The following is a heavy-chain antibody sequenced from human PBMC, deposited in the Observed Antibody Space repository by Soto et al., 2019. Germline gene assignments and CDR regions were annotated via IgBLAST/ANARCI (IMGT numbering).Heavy chain of an antibody. J-gene: IGHJ5*02. V-gene: IGHV1-18*01. CDR1: GYTFTSYG. Sequence: QVQLVQSGGEVKKPGASVKVSCKASGYTFTSYGISWVRQAPGHGLEWMGRISAYNGNTNYAQKLQGRVTVTTDTPTSTAYMELRSLRSEDTAVYYCARAVGARGHWFDTWGQGTLVTVAS. CDR3: ARAVGARGHWFDT. CDR2: ISAYNGNT. D-gene: IGHD1-26*01.